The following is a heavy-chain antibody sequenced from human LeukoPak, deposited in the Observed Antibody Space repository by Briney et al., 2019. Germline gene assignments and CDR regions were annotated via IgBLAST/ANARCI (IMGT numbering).Heavy chain of an antibody. J-gene: IGHJ4*02. CDR3: ARVLYSLKGELGRPVDLPKTRTFDY. V-gene: IGHV4-4*07. CDR2: IYTSGTT. Sequence: SETLSLTCTVSGGSISYYYWSWIRQPAGKGLEWIGRIYTSGTTNYNPSLKSRVTMSVDTSKNQFSLKLSSVTAADTAVYYCARVLYSLKGELGRPVDLPKTRTFDYWGQGTLVTVSS. D-gene: IGHD1-26*01. CDR1: GGSISYYY.